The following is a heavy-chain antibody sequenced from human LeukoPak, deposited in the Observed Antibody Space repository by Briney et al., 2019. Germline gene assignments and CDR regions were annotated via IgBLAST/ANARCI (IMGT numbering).Heavy chain of an antibody. D-gene: IGHD5-18*01. Sequence: GGSLRLSCEASGFTFSSYGMHWVRQAPGKGLEWVAFIRFDGNNEYYTDFVKGRLTISRDNSQNTVSLQMNSLRVEDTAVYYCAKETGYSYFNSYMDVCGKGATVIVSS. CDR2: IRFDGNNE. V-gene: IGHV3-30*02. J-gene: IGHJ6*03. CDR3: AKETGYSYFNSYMDV. CDR1: GFTFSSYG.